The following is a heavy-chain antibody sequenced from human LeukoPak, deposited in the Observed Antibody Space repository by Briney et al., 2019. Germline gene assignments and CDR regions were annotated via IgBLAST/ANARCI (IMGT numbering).Heavy chain of an antibody. Sequence: GGSLRLSCAASGFTFSSYGMNWVRQAPGKGLEWVAFIRYDGSNKYYADSVKGRFTISRDNSKNTLYLQMNSLRAEDTAVYYCAKDSVHKYYDFWSGYLDYWGQGTLVTVSS. CDR2: IRYDGSNK. CDR3: AKDSVHKYYDFWSGYLDY. D-gene: IGHD3-3*01. J-gene: IGHJ4*02. V-gene: IGHV3-30*02. CDR1: GFTFSSYG.